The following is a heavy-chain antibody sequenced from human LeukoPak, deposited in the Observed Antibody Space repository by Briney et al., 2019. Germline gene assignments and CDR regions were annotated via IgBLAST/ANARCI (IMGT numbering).Heavy chain of an antibody. CDR3: ARDGTGYCSGGSCYSGASFDY. CDR1: GYTFTCYY. Sequence: DSVKVSCKASGYTFTCYYMHWVRQAPGQGLEWMGRINPNSGGTNYAQKFQGRVTMTRDTSISTAYMELSRLRSDDTAVYYCARDGTGYCSGGSCYSGASFDYWGQGTLVTVSS. CDR2: INPNSGGT. V-gene: IGHV1-2*06. J-gene: IGHJ4*02. D-gene: IGHD2-15*01.